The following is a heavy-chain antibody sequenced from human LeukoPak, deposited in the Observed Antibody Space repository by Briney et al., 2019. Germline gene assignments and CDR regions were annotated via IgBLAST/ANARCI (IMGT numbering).Heavy chain of an antibody. CDR2: IYTSGNTNY. V-gene: IGHV4-4*07. J-gene: IGHJ3*02. CDR1: GGSISSYY. Sequence: SETLSLTCTVSGGSISSYYWSWIRQPAGKGLEWIGHIYTSGNTNYNYNPSLKSRVSMSIDTSKNQFSLKLSSVAAADTAFYYCATYSSASDAFDIWGQGTKVTVSS. D-gene: IGHD6-19*01. CDR3: ATYSSASDAFDI.